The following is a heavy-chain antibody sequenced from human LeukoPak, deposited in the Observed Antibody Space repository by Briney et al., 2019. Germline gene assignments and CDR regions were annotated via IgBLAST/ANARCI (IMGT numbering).Heavy chain of an antibody. CDR2: MSYSGAT. CDR3: ARIPKNRITIFGVVPQTHMDV. J-gene: IGHJ6*03. CDR1: GGSISSSSYH. V-gene: IGHV4-39*01. D-gene: IGHD3-3*01. Sequence: SETLSLTCTVSGGSISSSSYHWGWIRQSPGEGLQWITSMSYSGATYYNPSLQSRVTISVDTSKNQFSLKLYSVTAADTAVYYCARIPKNRITIFGVVPQTHMDVWGKGTTVTVSS.